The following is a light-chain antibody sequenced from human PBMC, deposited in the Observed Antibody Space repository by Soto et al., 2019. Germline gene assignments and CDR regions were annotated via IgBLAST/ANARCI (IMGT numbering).Light chain of an antibody. CDR1: SSDVGGYNY. CDR2: EVS. V-gene: IGLV2-8*01. J-gene: IGLJ2*01. CDR3: SSYAGSNNFEV. Sequence: QSVLTQPPSASGSPGQSVTISCTGTSSDVGGYNYVSWYQQHPGKAPKLMIYEVSKRPSGVPDRFSGSKSGNTASLTVSGLQAEHEADYYCSSYAGSNNFEVFGGGTKLTVL.